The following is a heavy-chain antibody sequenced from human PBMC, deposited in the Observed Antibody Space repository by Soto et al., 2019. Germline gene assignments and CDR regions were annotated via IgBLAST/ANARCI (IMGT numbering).Heavy chain of an antibody. CDR1: GFSLSTSGVG. CDR2: IYWDDDK. Sequence: QITLKESGPTLVKPTQTLTLTCTFSGFSLSTSGVGVGWIRQPPGKALEWLALIYWDDDKRYSPSLKSRLTITKETSKNQVVLTMTNMDPVDTATYYCARTIFGVVIMPLVADYGMDVWGQGTTVTVSS. CDR3: ARTIFGVVIMPLVADYGMDV. J-gene: IGHJ6*02. D-gene: IGHD3-3*01. V-gene: IGHV2-5*02.